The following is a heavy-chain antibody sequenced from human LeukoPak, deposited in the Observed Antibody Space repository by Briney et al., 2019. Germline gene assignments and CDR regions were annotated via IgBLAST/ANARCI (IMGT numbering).Heavy chain of an antibody. CDR2: ISAYNGNT. J-gene: IGHJ3*02. Sequence: HVASVKVSCKASGYTLTSYGISWVRQAPGQGLEWMGWISAYNGNTNYAQKLQGRVTMITDTSTSTAYMELSSLRSEDTAVYYCARSDSPYYDFWSGPPGAFDIWGQGTMVTVSS. V-gene: IGHV1-18*01. D-gene: IGHD3-3*01. CDR1: GYTLTSYG. CDR3: ARSDSPYYDFWSGPPGAFDI.